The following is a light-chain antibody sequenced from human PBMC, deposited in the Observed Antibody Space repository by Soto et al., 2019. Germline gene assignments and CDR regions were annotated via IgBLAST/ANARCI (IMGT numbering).Light chain of an antibody. CDR2: DAS. CDR1: QTIRNY. V-gene: IGKV1-5*01. J-gene: IGKJ1*01. CDR3: QQYGLQGT. Sequence: IQMTQSPSTLSAFVGDRVTITCRASQTIRNYLAWYQQKPGKAPDLLIYDASSLENEVPSRFNGSGFGTEFTLTISSLQPGDSTTYYCQQYGLQGTFGQGTKV.